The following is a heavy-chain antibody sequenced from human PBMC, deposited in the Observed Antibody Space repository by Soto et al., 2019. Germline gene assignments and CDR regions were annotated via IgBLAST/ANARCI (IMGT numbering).Heavy chain of an antibody. J-gene: IGHJ4*02. CDR3: AKVVLAATRHTDFDS. V-gene: IGHV4-39*01. Sequence: PSETLSLTCTVSVGSINRNNYYWAWIRQPPGKGLAWIASIYYDGSTYYNPSLKSRVTISIDTSKNQFSLRLRSVTAADTAIYYCAKVVLAATRHTDFDSWGQGTLVTVSS. D-gene: IGHD2-15*01. CDR1: VGSINRNNYY. CDR2: IYYDGST.